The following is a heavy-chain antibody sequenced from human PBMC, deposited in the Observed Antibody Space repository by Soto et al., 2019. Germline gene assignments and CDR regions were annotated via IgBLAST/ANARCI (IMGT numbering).Heavy chain of an antibody. CDR1: GDSMSGYY. Sequence: QVQLQESGPGLVKPSETLTLICNVSGDSMSGYYGSCGRQPAGQGLEWIGRVYSSGVANYNAALAIRVTMSIDTSKNQFSLSVRCVTAANTAVDCSARLGSGSSLVYGGQGIPFTVSS. J-gene: IGHJ4*02. V-gene: IGHV4-4*07. D-gene: IGHD6-6*01. CDR3: ARLGSGSSLVY. CDR2: VYSSGVA.